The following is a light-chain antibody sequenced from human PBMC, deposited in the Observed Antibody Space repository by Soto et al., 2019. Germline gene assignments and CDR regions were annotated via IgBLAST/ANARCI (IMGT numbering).Light chain of an antibody. V-gene: IGKV1-5*01. CDR1: QSISSW. J-gene: IGKJ1*01. CDR3: QQYSTYPWT. Sequence: DIQMTQSPSTLSASVGDRMTSTCRASQSISSWLAWYQQKPGKAPKVLIFDASSLESGVPSRFSGSGSATEFTLTISSLQPDDFATYYCQQYSTYPWTFGQGTKADIK. CDR2: DAS.